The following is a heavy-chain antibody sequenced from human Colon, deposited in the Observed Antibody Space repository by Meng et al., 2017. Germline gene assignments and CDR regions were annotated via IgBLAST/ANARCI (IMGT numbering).Heavy chain of an antibody. CDR2: INPRTGDT. Sequence: QVQLGHAGAEVKKPGASVTVSCKASGYTLYIHWVRLRPGEGLEWMGRINPRTGDTKSAQSFQGRVTMTRDTSTTTFSMDLRSLTTDDSAIYFCARESADGGSFDLWGQGTLVTVSS. CDR1: GYTLY. CDR3: ARESADGGSFDL. J-gene: IGHJ4*02. D-gene: IGHD2-15*01. V-gene: IGHV1-2*06.